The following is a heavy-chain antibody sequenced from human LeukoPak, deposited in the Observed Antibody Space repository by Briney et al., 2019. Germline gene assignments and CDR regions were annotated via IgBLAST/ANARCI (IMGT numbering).Heavy chain of an antibody. Sequence: PSETLLKICTVSNGSISTYYWSWIRQPLGKGLEWIGHIYHSGTTIYNPTLKSRVTMSVDTSRNQFSLHLTSVTAADTAVYFCARDSFVSGWCTLWGRRIPVTVSS. CDR2: IYHSGTT. CDR3: ARDSFVSGWCTL. CDR1: NGSISTYY. J-gene: IGHJ2*01. D-gene: IGHD6-19*01. V-gene: IGHV4-59*01.